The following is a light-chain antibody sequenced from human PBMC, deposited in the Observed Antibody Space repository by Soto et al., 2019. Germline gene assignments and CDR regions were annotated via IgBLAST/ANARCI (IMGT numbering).Light chain of an antibody. Sequence: EPVLTQSPGTLSLSPGESSTLSCRASQSVSSRLAWYQHTPGQAPRLLISGASTRATGSPDRFSGSWSGTAFTLTISGLEPDDFALHYCQQYGTSPITFGQGTRLEIK. V-gene: IGKV3-20*01. CDR2: GAS. J-gene: IGKJ5*01. CDR3: QQYGTSPIT. CDR1: QSVSSR.